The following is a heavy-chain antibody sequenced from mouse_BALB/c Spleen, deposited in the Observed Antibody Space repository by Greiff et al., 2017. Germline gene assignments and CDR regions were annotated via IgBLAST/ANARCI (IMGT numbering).Heavy chain of an antibody. CDR1: GFTFSSYA. V-gene: IGHV5-6-5*01. D-gene: IGHD6-1*01. CDR2: ISSGGST. J-gene: IGHJ2*01. Sequence: EVQGVESGGGLVKPGGSLKLSCAASGFTFSSYAMSWVRQTPEKRLEWVASISSGGSTYYPDSVKGRFTISRDNARNILYLQMSSLRSEDTAMYYCARRSLHYFDYWGQGTTLTVSS. CDR3: ARRSLHYFDY.